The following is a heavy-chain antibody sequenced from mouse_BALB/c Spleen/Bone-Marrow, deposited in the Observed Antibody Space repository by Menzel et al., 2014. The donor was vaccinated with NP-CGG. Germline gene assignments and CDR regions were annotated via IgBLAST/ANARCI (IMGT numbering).Heavy chain of an antibody. D-gene: IGHD1-1*01. J-gene: IGHJ2*01. CDR2: IYPGDGVT. CDR3: AREGSSPYYFDY. CDR1: GYTFTSYW. Sequence: QVQLKQSGAELARPGASVKLSCKASGYTFTSYWMQWVKQRPGQGLEWIGAIYPGDGVTRYTQKFKGKATLTADKSSSTAYMQLSSLASEDSAVYYCAREGSSPYYFDYWGQGTTLTVSS. V-gene: IGHV1-87*01.